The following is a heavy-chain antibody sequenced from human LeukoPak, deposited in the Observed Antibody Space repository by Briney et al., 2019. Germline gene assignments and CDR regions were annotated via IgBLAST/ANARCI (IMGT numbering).Heavy chain of an antibody. CDR2: INPNSGGT. J-gene: IGHJ4*02. CDR1: GYTFTGYY. CDR3: ARDRDDSSGYYRETLFDY. D-gene: IGHD3-22*01. Sequence: RASVKVSCKASGYTFTGYYMHWVRQAPGQGLEWMGWINPNSGGTNYAQKFQGRVTMTRDTSFSTAYMELSRLRSDDTAVYYCARDRDDSSGYYRETLFDYWGQGTLVTVSS. V-gene: IGHV1-2*02.